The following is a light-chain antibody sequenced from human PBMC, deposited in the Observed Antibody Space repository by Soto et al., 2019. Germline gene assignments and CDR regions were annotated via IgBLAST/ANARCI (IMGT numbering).Light chain of an antibody. CDR2: GAS. J-gene: IGKJ2*01. Sequence: EIVLTQSPGTLSLSPGERATLSCRASQSVRSNYLAWYQQKPGQAPRLLIYGASSRATGIPDRFSGTGAGTEFTLTISRLEPEDFAVYYCQQYGGSPYTFGRGTKLEIK. CDR3: QQYGGSPYT. V-gene: IGKV3-20*01. CDR1: QSVRSNY.